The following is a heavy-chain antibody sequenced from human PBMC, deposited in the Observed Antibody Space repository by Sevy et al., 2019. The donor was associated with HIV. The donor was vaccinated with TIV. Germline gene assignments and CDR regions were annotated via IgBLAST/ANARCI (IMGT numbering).Heavy chain of an antibody. CDR1: GGTFSSYA. CDR3: ARATSVTTTTNYYYYGMDV. CDR2: IIPIFGTA. V-gene: IGHV1-69*13. J-gene: IGHJ6*02. D-gene: IGHD4-4*01. Sequence: ASVKVSCKASGGTFSSYAISWVRQAPGQGLEWMGGIIPIFGTANYAQKFQGRVTITADESTSTAYMELSSLRSEDTAVYYCARATSVTTTTNYYYYGMDVWGQGTTVTVSS.